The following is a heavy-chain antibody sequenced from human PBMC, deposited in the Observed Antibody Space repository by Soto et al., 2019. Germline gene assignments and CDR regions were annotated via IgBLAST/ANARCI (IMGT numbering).Heavy chain of an antibody. CDR3: AIFYDFWTGPRDY. D-gene: IGHD3-3*01. J-gene: IGHJ4*02. V-gene: IGHV3-53*01. CDR1: GRSGSSNY. CDR2: IYSGGST. Sequence: PGGSLRLSCAASGRSGSSNYMSWVRQAPGKGLEWVAVIYSGGSTYYADSVKGRFTISRDDSKNTVFLQMDRLRAEDTALYYCAIFYDFWTGPRDYWGQGIQVTVSS.